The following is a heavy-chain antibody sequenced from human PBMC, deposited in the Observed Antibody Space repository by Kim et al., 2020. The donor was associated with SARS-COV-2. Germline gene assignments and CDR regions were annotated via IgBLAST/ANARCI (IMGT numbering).Heavy chain of an antibody. CDR3: AGHGGSSS. Sequence: DRRTFYPDSVKGRFTKSRDNSRNTVFLQMNNLRVEDTAVYYCAGHGGSSSWGLGTLVTVSS. J-gene: IGHJ5*02. D-gene: IGHD3-16*01. CDR2: DRRT. V-gene: IGHV3-23*01.